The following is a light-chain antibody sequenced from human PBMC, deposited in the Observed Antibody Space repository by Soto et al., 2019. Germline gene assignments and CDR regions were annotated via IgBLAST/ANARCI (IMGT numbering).Light chain of an antibody. CDR3: CSYAGSYV. J-gene: IGLJ1*01. Sequence: QSALTQPASVSGSPGQSITIFCTGTSSDVGSYNLVSWYQQHPGKAPKLMIYEGRXRHSXVSNSFSGYKSGNTASLKISGLQAEDEADYYCCSYAGSYVFATGNMRTV. V-gene: IGLV2-23*01. CDR2: EGR. CDR1: SSDVGSYNL.